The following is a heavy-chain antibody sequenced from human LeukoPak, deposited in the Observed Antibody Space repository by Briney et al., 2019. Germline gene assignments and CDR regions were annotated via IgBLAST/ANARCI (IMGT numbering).Heavy chain of an antibody. V-gene: IGHV4-59*01. D-gene: IGHD1-1*01. J-gene: IGHJ6*03. Sequence: SETLSLTCTVSGGSISSYYWSWIRQPPGKGREWIGYIYYSGSTNYNPSLKSRVTISVDTSKNQFSLKLSSVTAADTAVYYCARQLGDYYYYYMDVWGKGTTVTISS. CDR3: ARQLGDYYYYYMDV. CDR2: IYYSGST. CDR1: GGSISSYY.